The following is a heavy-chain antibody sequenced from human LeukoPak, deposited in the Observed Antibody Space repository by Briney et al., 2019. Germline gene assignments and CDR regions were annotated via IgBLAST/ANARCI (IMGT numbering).Heavy chain of an antibody. CDR2: INHSGST. CDR3: ARGQATVTTYNWFDP. J-gene: IGHJ5*02. Sequence: SETLSLTCAVYGGSFSGYYWSWIRQPPGKGREWIGEINHSGSTNYNPSLKSRVTISVDTSKNQFSLKLSSVTAADTAVYYCARGQATVTTYNWFDPWGQGTPVTVSS. CDR1: GGSFSGYY. V-gene: IGHV4-34*01. D-gene: IGHD4-11*01.